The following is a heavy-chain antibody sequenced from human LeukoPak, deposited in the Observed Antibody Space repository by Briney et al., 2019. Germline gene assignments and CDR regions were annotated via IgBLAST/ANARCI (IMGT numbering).Heavy chain of an antibody. CDR3: ARDEHYDTSRFDY. Sequence: GGSLRLSCAASGFTFSSYSINWVRQAPGKGLEWVSSISSSSSYIYYADSLKGRFTISRDNAKNSLYLQMNSLRAEDTAFYYCARDEHYDTSRFDYWGQGTLVTVSS. D-gene: IGHD3-22*01. V-gene: IGHV3-21*04. CDR2: ISSSSSYI. CDR1: GFTFSSYS. J-gene: IGHJ4*02.